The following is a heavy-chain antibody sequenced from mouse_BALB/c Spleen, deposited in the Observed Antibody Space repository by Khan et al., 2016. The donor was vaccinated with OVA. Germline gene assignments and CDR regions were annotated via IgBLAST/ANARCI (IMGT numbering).Heavy chain of an antibody. V-gene: IGHV3-2*02. CDR3: ARGNYYGYYFDY. CDR2: ISYSGVT. Sequence: LQESGPGLVKPSQSLSLTCTVTGYSITSGYAWNWIRQFPGNKLEWMGYISYSGVTSYTPSLKSRISITRDTSKNQFFLQLTSVTTEDTATYYCARGNYYGYYFDYWGQGTTLTVSS. J-gene: IGHJ2*01. CDR1: GYSITSGYA. D-gene: IGHD1-1*01.